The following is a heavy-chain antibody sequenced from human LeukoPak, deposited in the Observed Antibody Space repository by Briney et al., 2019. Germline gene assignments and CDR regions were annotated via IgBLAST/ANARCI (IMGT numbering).Heavy chain of an antibody. CDR3: AREVGSGCLDY. V-gene: IGHV3-30-3*01. CDR1: GFTFSSYA. CDR2: ISYDGSNK. J-gene: IGHJ4*02. D-gene: IGHD6-19*01. Sequence: GGSLRLSCAASGFTFSSYAMHWVRQAPGKGLEWVAVISYDGSNKYYADSVKGRFTISRDNSKNTLYLQMNSLRAEDTAVYYCAREVGSGCLDYWGQGTLVTVSS.